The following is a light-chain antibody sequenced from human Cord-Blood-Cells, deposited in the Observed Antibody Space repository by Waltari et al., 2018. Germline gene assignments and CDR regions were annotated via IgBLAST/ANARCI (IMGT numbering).Light chain of an antibody. Sequence: HSVLTQPPSVPRAPGPRVTIPCPGSSSNIGAGYYVPWYQQLPGTPPKPPIYGNSYRPSGGPDRFSGSKSGTSASLAITGLQAEDEADYYCQSYDSSLSGSVFGGGTKLTVL. V-gene: IGLV1-40*01. CDR3: QSYDSSLSGSV. CDR2: GNS. CDR1: SSNIGAGYY. J-gene: IGLJ3*02.